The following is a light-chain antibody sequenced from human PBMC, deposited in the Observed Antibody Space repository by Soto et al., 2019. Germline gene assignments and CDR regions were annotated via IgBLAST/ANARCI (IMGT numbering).Light chain of an antibody. Sequence: DIPMTQSPSSLSASVGDRVTVTCRSSQSIGGYLNWYQQKPGKAPKLLMHAASTLQSGVPSRFSGSGSGTDYTLTISSLQPEDFATYCCQQSYSNPFTFGPGTQVEIK. J-gene: IGKJ3*01. CDR2: AAS. V-gene: IGKV1-39*01. CDR1: QSIGGY. CDR3: QQSYSNPFT.